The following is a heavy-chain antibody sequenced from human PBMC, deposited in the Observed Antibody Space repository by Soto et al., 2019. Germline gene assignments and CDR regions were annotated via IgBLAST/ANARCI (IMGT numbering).Heavy chain of an antibody. CDR2: IYYIGST. CDR1: GGSNSSYY. V-gene: IGHV4-59*08. Sequence: SETLSLTCTVSGGSNSSYYWSGIRQPPGKGLEWIGYIYYIGSTNYNPPLKSRVTISVDTSKTQFSLKLSSVTAADTAVYYCARLTPRRSGWFDPWGQGTLVTLSS. J-gene: IGHJ5*02. CDR3: ARLTPRRSGWFDP.